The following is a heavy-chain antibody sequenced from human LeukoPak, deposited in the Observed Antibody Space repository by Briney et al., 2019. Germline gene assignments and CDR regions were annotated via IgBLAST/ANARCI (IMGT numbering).Heavy chain of an antibody. D-gene: IGHD1-26*01. J-gene: IGHJ4*02. V-gene: IGHV3-21*01. CDR1: GFTFSSYS. CDR2: ISSSSSYI. CDR3: ARGLEWELVYFDY. Sequence: PGGSLRLSCAASGFTFSSYSMNWVRQAPGKGLEWVSSISSSSSYIYYADSVKGRFTISRDNAKNSLYLQMNSLRDEDTAVYYCARGLEWELVYFDYWGQGTLVTVSS.